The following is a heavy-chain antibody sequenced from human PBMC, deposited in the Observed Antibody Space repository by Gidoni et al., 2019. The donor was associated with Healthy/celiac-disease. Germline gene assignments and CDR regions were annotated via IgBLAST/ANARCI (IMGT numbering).Heavy chain of an antibody. Sequence: QVQLVESGGGVVQPGRSLRPSGAGTGFTVSSYGMHWVRQAPGKGLEWVAVISYAGRNTSYAASVQGRFTISIDHSKPTLYLQMTSLRAEDPAVYSCCRGAPKTFYYFDYWGQGILVPVSS. CDR1: GFTVSSYG. CDR2: ISYAGRNT. CDR3: CRGAPKTFYYFDY. D-gene: IGHD3-10*01. J-gene: IGHJ4*02. V-gene: IGHV3-30*03.